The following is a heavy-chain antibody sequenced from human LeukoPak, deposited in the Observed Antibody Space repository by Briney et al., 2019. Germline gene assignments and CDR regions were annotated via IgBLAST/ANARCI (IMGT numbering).Heavy chain of an antibody. Sequence: SETLSLTCTVSGGSISSYYWSWIRQPPGKGLEWIGEINHSGSTNYNPSLKSRVTISVDTSKNQFSLKLSSVTAADTAVYYCARRIDGMDVWGQGTTVIVSS. CDR2: INHSGST. CDR1: GGSISSYY. J-gene: IGHJ6*02. CDR3: ARRIDGMDV. D-gene: IGHD3-16*02. V-gene: IGHV4-34*01.